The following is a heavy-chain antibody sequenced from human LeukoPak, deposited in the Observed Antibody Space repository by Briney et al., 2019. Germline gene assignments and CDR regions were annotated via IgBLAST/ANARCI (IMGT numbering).Heavy chain of an antibody. CDR2: INPNSGGT. CDR1: GYTFTGYY. D-gene: IGHD4-23*01. CDR3: ARVVAQGGKGNWFDP. Sequence: ASVKVSCKASGYTFTGYYMHWVRQAPGQGLEWMGGINPNSGGTNYAQKFQGWVTTTRDTSISTAYMELSRLRSDDTAVYYCARVVAQGGKGNWFDPWGQGTLVTVSP. J-gene: IGHJ5*02. V-gene: IGHV1-2*04.